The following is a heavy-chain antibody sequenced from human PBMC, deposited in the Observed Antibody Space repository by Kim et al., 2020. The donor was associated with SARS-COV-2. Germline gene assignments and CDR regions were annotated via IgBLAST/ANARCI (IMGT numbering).Heavy chain of an antibody. CDR1: GGSISSSSYY. Sequence: SESLSLTCTVSGGSISSSSYYWGWLRKPPGKGLECIGSIYYSGRTYYNPSPKSRVTISDDTSKNQFSLKLSSVTAADTAVYYCARGGGSFLFDYWGQGTLVTVSS. CDR2: IYYSGRT. CDR3: ARGGGSFLFDY. J-gene: IGHJ4*02. V-gene: IGHV4-39*07. D-gene: IGHD5-12*01.